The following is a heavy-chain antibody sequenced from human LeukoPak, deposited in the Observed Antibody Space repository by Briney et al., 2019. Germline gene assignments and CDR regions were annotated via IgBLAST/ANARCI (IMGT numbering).Heavy chain of an antibody. Sequence: GGSLRLSCAASGLTVSSNCMSWVRQAPGKGLEWVSFIYSGGSTYYTDSVKGRFTISRDNSKNTLYLQMNSLRAADTAVYYCARRAGDYSHPYDYWGQGILVTVSS. CDR3: ARRAGDYSHPYDY. CDR1: GLTVSSNC. D-gene: IGHD3-22*01. CDR2: IYSGGST. J-gene: IGHJ4*02. V-gene: IGHV3-53*01.